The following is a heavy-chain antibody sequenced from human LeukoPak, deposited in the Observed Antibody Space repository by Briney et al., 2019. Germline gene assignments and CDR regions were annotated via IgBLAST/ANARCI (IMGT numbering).Heavy chain of an antibody. J-gene: IGHJ6*03. Sequence: GGSLRLSCAASGFTFSSYWMSWVRQAPGKGLEWVANIKQDGSEKYYVDSVKGRFTISRDNAKNSLYLQMNSLRAEDTAVYYCASQYSSSGGGYYYYYYYMDVWGKGTTVTVSS. D-gene: IGHD6-6*01. CDR2: IKQDGSEK. CDR3: ASQYSSSGGGYYYYYYYMDV. CDR1: GFTFSSYW. V-gene: IGHV3-7*01.